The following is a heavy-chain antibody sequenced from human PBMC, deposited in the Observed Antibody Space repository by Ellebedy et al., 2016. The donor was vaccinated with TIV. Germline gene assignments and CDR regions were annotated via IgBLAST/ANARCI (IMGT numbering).Heavy chain of an antibody. V-gene: IGHV3-33*01. CDR3: ARDKPYFYGSGSLYGMDI. D-gene: IGHD3-10*01. CDR2: IWFDGSNK. Sequence: GESLKISCAASGFIFSDSGMHWVRQAPGKGLEWVAVIWFDGSNKYYSDSVKGRFTISRDNSKNTLSLQMNSLRAEDTAVYYCARDKPYFYGSGSLYGMDIWGQGTTVTVSS. CDR1: GFIFSDSG. J-gene: IGHJ6*02.